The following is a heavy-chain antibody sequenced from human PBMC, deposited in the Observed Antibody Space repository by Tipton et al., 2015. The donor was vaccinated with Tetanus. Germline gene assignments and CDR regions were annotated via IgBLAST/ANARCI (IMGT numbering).Heavy chain of an antibody. CDR1: GLFFHNAW. D-gene: IGHD2-21*02. V-gene: IGHV3-15*07. CDR2: IKSKTDGGTT. CDR3: TTSGRVVSGSRVDY. Sequence: SLRLSCTTSGLFFHNAWMNWVRQAPGKGLQWVGRIKSKTDGGTTDYAARVKDRFSISRDDSKNTLFLVMNSLKTEDTGVYYCTTSGRVVSGSRVDYWGRGTLVTVSS. J-gene: IGHJ4*02.